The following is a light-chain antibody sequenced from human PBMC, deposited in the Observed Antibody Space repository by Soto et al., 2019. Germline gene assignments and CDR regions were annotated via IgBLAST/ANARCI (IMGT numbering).Light chain of an antibody. Sequence: EIVLTQPPGTLALSPGERVTLSCRASQSVPSNYLAGYQHKPGQAPRLLIYAASTSANGVPGRLSGSGSGTEFTHTISRLAYEDFALYCCQHDGNSPYTFGQGTKLEI. J-gene: IGKJ2*01. CDR2: AAS. V-gene: IGKV3-20*01. CDR3: QHDGNSPYT. CDR1: QSVPSNY.